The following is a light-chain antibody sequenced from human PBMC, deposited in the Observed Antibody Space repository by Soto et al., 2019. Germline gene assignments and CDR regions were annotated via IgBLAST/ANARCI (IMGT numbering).Light chain of an antibody. Sequence: QSALTQPPSAAGSPGHSVTISFNGTSSDVGGYDYVSWYQQHPGKAPKLMIYEVSKRPSGVPDRFSGSKSGNTASLTVSGLQAEDEADYYCSSYAGSNILVFGGGTKLTV. V-gene: IGLV2-8*01. CDR1: SSDVGGYDY. CDR3: SSYAGSNILV. J-gene: IGLJ2*01. CDR2: EVS.